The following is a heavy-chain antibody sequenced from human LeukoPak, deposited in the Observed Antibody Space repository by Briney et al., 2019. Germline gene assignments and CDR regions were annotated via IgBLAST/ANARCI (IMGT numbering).Heavy chain of an antibody. V-gene: IGHV3-48*03. J-gene: IGHJ4*02. CDR3: ATLDGWFGELYRDY. D-gene: IGHD3-10*01. CDR2: ISSSSSTI. CDR1: GFTFSSYE. Sequence: GGSLRLSCAASGFTFSSYEMNWVRQAPGKGLEWVSYISSSSSTIYYADSVKGRFTISRDNAKNSLYLQMNNLRAEDTAVYYCATLDGWFGELYRDYWGQGTLVTVSS.